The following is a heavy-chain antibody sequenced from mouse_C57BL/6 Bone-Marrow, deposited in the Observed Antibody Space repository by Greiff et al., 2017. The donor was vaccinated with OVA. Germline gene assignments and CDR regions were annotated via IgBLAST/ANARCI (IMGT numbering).Heavy chain of an antibody. Sequence: EVMLVESGGGLVQPGASLRLSCAASGFTFTDYYMSWVRQPPGKAPEWLALIRNKANGYTTEYTASVKGRFTISSDNSQNILYLQMNTLRAEDSATYYCVKAVDDGYKAWFAYWGQGTLVTVSA. V-gene: IGHV7-4*01. D-gene: IGHD2-3*01. CDR2: IRNKANGYTT. CDR1: GFTFTDYY. J-gene: IGHJ3*01. CDR3: VKAVDDGYKAWFAY.